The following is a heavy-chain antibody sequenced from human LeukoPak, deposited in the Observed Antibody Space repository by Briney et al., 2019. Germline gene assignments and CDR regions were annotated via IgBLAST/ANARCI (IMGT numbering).Heavy chain of an antibody. CDR1: GGTFSSYA. D-gene: IGHD3-9*01. V-gene: IGHV1-69*04. Sequence: ASVKVSCKAFGGTFSSYAISWVRQAPGQGLEWMGRIIPILGIANYAQKFQGRVTITADKSTSTAYMELSSLRSEDTAVYYCACDILTGYYLVDYWGQGTLVTVSS. CDR2: IIPILGIA. CDR3: ACDILTGYYLVDY. J-gene: IGHJ4*02.